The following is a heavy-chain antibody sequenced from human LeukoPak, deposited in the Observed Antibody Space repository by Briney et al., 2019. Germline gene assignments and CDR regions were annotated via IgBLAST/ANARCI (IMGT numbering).Heavy chain of an antibody. Sequence: PSETLSLTCTVYGESFSGYYWSWIRQPPGKGLEWIGEINHSGSTNYNPSLESRVTISVDTSKKQFSLKLSSVTAADTAVYYCATGDGYYFDYWGQGTLVTVSS. CDR1: GESFSGYY. J-gene: IGHJ4*02. CDR3: ATGDGYYFDY. D-gene: IGHD5-24*01. V-gene: IGHV4-34*01. CDR2: INHSGST.